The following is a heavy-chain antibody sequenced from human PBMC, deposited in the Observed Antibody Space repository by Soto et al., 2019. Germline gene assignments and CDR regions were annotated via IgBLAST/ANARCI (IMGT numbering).Heavy chain of an antibody. V-gene: IGHV3-7*01. CDR3: ARGFGRP. Sequence: EVQLVESGGGLVQPGGSLRLSCAASGFTFGSYWMSWVRQAPGKGLEWVANIKQDGSEKYYVDSVKGRFTISRDNAKNSLYLQMNSLRAEDTAVYYCARGFGRPWGQGTLVTVSS. CDR2: IKQDGSEK. D-gene: IGHD3-10*01. CDR1: GFTFGSYW. J-gene: IGHJ4*02.